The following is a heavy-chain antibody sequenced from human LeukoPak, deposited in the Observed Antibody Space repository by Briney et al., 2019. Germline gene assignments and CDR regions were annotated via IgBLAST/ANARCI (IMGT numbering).Heavy chain of an antibody. CDR2: ISAYSRNS. D-gene: IGHD6-13*01. J-gene: IGHJ6*02. Sequence: ASVKVSCKASGYSFTSYGISWVRQAPAQGLEWMGWISAYSRNSNSAQKDQGRVTVTTDTSTRTPSLDRRSQRHDCPAVHLCSRDRVAAAGTRSFGYYGMDVWGQGTTVTVSS. CDR1: GYSFTSYG. V-gene: IGHV1-18*01. CDR3: SRDRVAAAGTRSFGYYGMDV.